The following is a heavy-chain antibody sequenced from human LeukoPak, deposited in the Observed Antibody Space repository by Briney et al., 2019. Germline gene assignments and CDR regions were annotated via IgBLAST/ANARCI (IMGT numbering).Heavy chain of an antibody. CDR2: ISGDGAST. V-gene: IGHV3-23*01. Sequence: GGSLRLSCAASGFTFAIHAMTWVRQAPGKVLEWVSGISGDGASTHYAESVKGQFTISRDNSQNTLFLQMNSLRVEDTAIYDCAKDSYVAGRPLHTFDVWGQGTMVTVSS. J-gene: IGHJ3*01. CDR3: AKDSYVAGRPLHTFDV. D-gene: IGHD3-10*01. CDR1: GFTFAIHA.